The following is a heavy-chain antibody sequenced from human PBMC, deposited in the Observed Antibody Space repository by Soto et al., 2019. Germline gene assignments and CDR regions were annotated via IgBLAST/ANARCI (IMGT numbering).Heavy chain of an antibody. V-gene: IGHV4-59*12. CDR1: GGSISSYY. D-gene: IGHD5-18*01. J-gene: IGHJ6*02. CDR2: IYYSGST. CDR3: AIRGYGDGFALGMDA. Sequence: SETLSLTCTVSGGSISSYYWSWIRQPPGKGLEWIGYIYYSGSTNYNPSLKSRVTISVDTSKNQFSLTLSSVTAADTAVYYCAIRGYGDGFALGMDASGQATAVT.